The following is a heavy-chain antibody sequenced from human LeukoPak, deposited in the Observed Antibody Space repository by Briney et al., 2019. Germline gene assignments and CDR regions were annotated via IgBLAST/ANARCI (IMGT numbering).Heavy chain of an antibody. V-gene: IGHV4-34*01. CDR1: GGSFSGYY. CDR2: INHSGST. Sequence: SETLSLTCAVYGGSFSGYYWSWIRQPPGKGLEWIGEINHSGSTNYNPSLKSRVTISVDTSKNQFSLKLSSVTAADTAVYYCARVLGHSSYVDYWGQGTLVTVSS. CDR3: ARVLGHSSYVDY. D-gene: IGHD6-13*01. J-gene: IGHJ4*02.